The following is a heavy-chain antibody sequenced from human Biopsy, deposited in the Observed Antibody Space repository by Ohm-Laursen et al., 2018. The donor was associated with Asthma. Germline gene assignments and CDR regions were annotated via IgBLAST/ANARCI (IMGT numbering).Heavy chain of an antibody. CDR2: ISWNSVSI. D-gene: IGHD3-3*01. CDR3: AREGNDWSGYVTGDH. Sequence: SLRLSCTASGFNFDDYGMNWVRQGPGKGLEWVAGISWNSVSIAYADSVRGRFTISRDNAKDLLYLQMNSLRAEDTAVYFCAREGNDWSGYVTGDHWGQGSLVTVSS. CDR1: GFNFDDYG. J-gene: IGHJ5*02. V-gene: IGHV3-9*01.